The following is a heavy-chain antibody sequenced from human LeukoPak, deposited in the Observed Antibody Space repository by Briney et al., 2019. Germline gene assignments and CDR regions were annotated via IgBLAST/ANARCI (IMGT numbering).Heavy chain of an antibody. CDR3: ARAPRHYYDSSGYYFDY. J-gene: IGHJ4*02. CDR2: MYYSGRT. Sequence: KPSETLSLTCTVSGGSISSSSYYWGWIRQPPGKGLEWIGSMYYSGRTYYNPSLKSRVTISVDTSKNQFSLKLSSVTAADTAVYYCARAPRHYYDSSGYYFDYWGQGTLVTVSS. D-gene: IGHD3-22*01. CDR1: GGSISSSSYY. V-gene: IGHV4-39*07.